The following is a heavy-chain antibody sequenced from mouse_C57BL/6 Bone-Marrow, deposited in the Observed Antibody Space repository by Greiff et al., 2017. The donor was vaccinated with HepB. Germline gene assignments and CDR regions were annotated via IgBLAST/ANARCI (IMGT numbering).Heavy chain of an antibody. CDR3: ARDPPSYYGNYGGSSYWYFDV. J-gene: IGHJ1*03. CDR2: IHPNSGST. CDR1: GYTFTSYW. V-gene: IGHV1-64*01. D-gene: IGHD2-1*01. Sequence: QVQLKQPGAELVKPGASVKLSCKASGYTFTSYWMHWVKQRPGQGLEWIGMIHPNSGSTNYNEKFKSKATLTVDKSSSTAYMQLSSLTSEDSAVYYCARDPPSYYGNYGGSSYWYFDVWGTGTTVTVSS.